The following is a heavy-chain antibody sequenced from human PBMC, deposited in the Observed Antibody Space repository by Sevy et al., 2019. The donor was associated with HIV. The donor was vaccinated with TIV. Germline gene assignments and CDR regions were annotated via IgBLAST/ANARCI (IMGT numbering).Heavy chain of an antibody. J-gene: IGHJ4*02. V-gene: IGHV3-73*01. CDR2: IRTKHNNCAT. D-gene: IGHD4-17*01. CDR1: GFSFSDSA. CDR3: TCGYGRFDF. Sequence: GGSLRLSCAASGFSFSDSAMFWVRQASGRGLEWVGRIRTKHNNCATALVASLKDRFSISRDDSKNTTNLQMNSLKAEDTAVYFCTCGYGRFDFWGKGARVTVS.